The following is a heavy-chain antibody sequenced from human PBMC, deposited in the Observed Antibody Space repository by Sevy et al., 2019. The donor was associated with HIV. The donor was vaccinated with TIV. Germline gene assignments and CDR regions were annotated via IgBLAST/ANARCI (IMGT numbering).Heavy chain of an antibody. V-gene: IGHV4-34*01. CDR3: ARGIRGQATSRGPIDY. Sequence: SETLSLTCAVYGGSFSGYYWSWIRQPPGKGLEWIGEINHSGSTHYNPSLKSRVTISVDTSKNQFSLKLSSVTAADTAVYYCARGIRGQATSRGPIDYWGQGTLVNVSS. D-gene: IGHD1-26*01. CDR1: GGSFSGYY. CDR2: INHSGST. J-gene: IGHJ4*02.